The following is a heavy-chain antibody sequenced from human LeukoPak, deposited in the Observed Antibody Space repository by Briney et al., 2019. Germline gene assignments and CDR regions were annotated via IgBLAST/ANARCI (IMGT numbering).Heavy chain of an antibody. J-gene: IGHJ3*02. CDR3: ARDLGYCSSTSCYVWAAFDI. V-gene: IGHV4-61*02. CDR2: IYTSGST. Sequence: SQTLSLTCTVSGGSIRSGSYYWSWIRQSAGKGLEWIGRIYTSGSTNYNPSLKSRVTMSVDTSKNQFSLKLSSVTAADTAVYYCARDLGYCSSTSCYVWAAFDIWGQGTMVTVSS. CDR1: GGSIRSGSYY. D-gene: IGHD2-2*01.